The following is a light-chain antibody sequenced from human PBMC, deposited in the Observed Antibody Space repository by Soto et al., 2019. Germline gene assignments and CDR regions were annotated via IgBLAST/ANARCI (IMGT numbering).Light chain of an antibody. J-gene: IGLJ1*01. CDR1: SSDVGSYNL. CDR3: CSYAGSSTFYV. V-gene: IGLV2-23*02. CDR2: EVT. Sequence: QSALAQPASVSGSPGQSITISCTGTSSDVGSYNLVSWYQQHPGKAPKLMIYEVTQRPSGVSNRFSGSKSDNTASLTISGLQAEDEADYYCCSYAGSSTFYVFGTGTKVTVL.